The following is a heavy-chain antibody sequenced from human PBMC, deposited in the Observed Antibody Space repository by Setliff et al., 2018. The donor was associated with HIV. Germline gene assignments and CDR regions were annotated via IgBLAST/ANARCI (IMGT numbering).Heavy chain of an antibody. CDR2: IVTAGDT. V-gene: IGHV3-13*01. D-gene: IGHD3-22*01. J-gene: IGHJ3*02. CDR1: GFTFSSYD. CDR3: ARARDSSGYYPGAFDI. Sequence: SCAASGFTFSSYDMHWVRQATGKGLEWVSAIVTAGDTYYPGSVKGRFTISRENAKNSLYLQMNSLRAGDTAVYYCARARDSSGYYPGAFDIWGQGTMVTVSS.